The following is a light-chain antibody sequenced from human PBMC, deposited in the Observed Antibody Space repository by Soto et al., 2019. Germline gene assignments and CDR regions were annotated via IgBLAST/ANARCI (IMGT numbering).Light chain of an antibody. CDR3: QQYGSSPRT. Sequence: EIVLTQSPGTLSMSPGERATLSCRASQSLIVSHLAWYQQKPGQTPRLLIYATSTRATGIPDRFSGSGSGTDFTLTISRLEPEDFAVYYCQQYGSSPRTFGQGTKVDI. CDR2: ATS. CDR1: QSLIVSH. V-gene: IGKV3-20*01. J-gene: IGKJ1*01.